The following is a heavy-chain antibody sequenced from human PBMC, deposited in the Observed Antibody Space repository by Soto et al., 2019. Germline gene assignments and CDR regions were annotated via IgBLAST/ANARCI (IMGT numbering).Heavy chain of an antibody. CDR3: AKGRDISGPDY. Sequence: EVRLVESGGGWVQPGRSLRLSCAVSGFTFDDSAMHWVRQAPGKGLEWVSGISWKSGYRMYADSVKGRFIISRDNARNSLSLQINSLRPEDTALYYCAKGRDISGPDYWGQGTLVTVSS. CDR1: GFTFDDSA. V-gene: IGHV3-9*01. J-gene: IGHJ4*02. D-gene: IGHD6-19*01. CDR2: ISWKSGYR.